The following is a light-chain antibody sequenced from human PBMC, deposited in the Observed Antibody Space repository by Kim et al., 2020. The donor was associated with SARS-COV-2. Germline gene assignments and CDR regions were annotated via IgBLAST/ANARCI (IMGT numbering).Light chain of an antibody. CDR1: RTLLYGSDNKNY. V-gene: IGKV4-1*01. Sequence: ATINCKSSRTLLYGSDNKNYLAWYQQKSGQPPKLLIYWASTRGSGVPDRFSGSGSGTDFTLTISSLQAEDVAVYFCHQFYSSPVTFGGGTKVDIK. CDR2: WAS. J-gene: IGKJ4*01. CDR3: HQFYSSPVT.